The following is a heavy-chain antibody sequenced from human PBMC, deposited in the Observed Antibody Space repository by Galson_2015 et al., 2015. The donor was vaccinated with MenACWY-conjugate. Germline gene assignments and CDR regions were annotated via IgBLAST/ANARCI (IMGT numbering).Heavy chain of an antibody. D-gene: IGHD2-15*01. CDR2: IDWDDDK. V-gene: IGHV2-70*04. CDR3: VRTSYCSGGRCYSPFDF. J-gene: IGHJ4*02. CDR1: GFPLSTSGMR. Sequence: PALVKPTQTLTLTCTFSGFPLSTSGMRVNWVRQPPGKALEWLARIDWDDDKLYNTSLRTRLTISKDTSKNQVVLTMTNMDPVDTATYYCVRTSYCSGGRCYSPFDFWGQGTLVTVSS.